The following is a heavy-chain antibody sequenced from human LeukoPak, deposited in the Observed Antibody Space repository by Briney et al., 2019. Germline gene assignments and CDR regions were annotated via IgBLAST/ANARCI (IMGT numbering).Heavy chain of an antibody. Sequence: GGSLRLSCAASGFTVSSNYMSWVRQAPGKGLEWVAVIYTGGSTYYADSVKSRFNISIDNSKNPLYLQMTSLRAEDTAVYYCACYNNWFDPWGQGTLVTVSS. CDR1: GFTVSSNY. D-gene: IGHD2-15*01. CDR3: ACYNNWFDP. CDR2: IYTGGST. V-gene: IGHV3-53*01. J-gene: IGHJ5*02.